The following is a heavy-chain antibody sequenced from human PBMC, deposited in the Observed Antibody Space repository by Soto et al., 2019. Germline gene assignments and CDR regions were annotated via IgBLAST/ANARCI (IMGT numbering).Heavy chain of an antibody. V-gene: IGHV3-30*19. CDR1: GFTFRSFV. CDR3: ARWGTRGGLDV. Sequence: QVQLVESGGGVVQPGTSLRLSCVGSGFTFRSFVIHWVRQAPGKGLEWVALTSYDGSNTYYDDSVKGRFTISRDNSRNTVDLQMDRLRVEATALYDWARWGTRGGLDVWGQGPWVSVSS. J-gene: IGHJ6*02. CDR2: TSYDGSNT. D-gene: IGHD3-16*01.